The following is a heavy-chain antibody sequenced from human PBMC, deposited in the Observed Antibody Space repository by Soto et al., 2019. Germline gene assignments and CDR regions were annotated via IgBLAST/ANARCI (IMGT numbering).Heavy chain of an antibody. J-gene: IGHJ4*02. Sequence: EVQLVESGGALVQPGGSLRLSCAASGFSFNNYWMHWVRQAPGKGLVWVSRVNGDGSSTAYADSVEGRFTISRDNAKNTLCLQVTSLRVEETAVYYCARGGYTGYPPFDYCGRGTLVTVSS. CDR1: GFSFNNYW. V-gene: IGHV3-74*01. D-gene: IGHD5-12*01. CDR3: ARGGYTGYPPFDY. CDR2: VNGDGSST.